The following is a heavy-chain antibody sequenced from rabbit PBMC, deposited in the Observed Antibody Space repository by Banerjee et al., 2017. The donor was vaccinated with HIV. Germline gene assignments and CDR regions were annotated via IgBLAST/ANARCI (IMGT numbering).Heavy chain of an antibody. CDR3: ARDLGYAGSL. CDR1: GFDFSNYYM. CDR2: INTISGDT. D-gene: IGHD4-2*01. Sequence: QEQLKETGGGLVQPGGSLTLSCKASGFDFSNYYMSWVRQAPGKGLEWIACINTISGDTVYATWAKGRFPISKTSSTTVTLQMTSLTAADTATYFCARDLGYAGSLWGQGT. J-gene: IGHJ3*01. V-gene: IGHV1S45*01.